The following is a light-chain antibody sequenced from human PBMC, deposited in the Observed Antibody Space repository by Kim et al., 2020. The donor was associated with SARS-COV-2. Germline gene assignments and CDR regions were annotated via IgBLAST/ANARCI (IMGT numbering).Light chain of an antibody. CDR3: QAWDSSPVV. CDR2: QDT. CDR1: KLGDKY. J-gene: IGLJ2*01. V-gene: IGLV3-1*01. Sequence: SYELTQPPSVSVSPRQTASITCSGDKLGDKYACWYQQKPGQSPVLVIYQDTKRPSGIPERFSGSNSGNTATLTISGTQAMDEADYYCQAWDSSPVVFGGG.